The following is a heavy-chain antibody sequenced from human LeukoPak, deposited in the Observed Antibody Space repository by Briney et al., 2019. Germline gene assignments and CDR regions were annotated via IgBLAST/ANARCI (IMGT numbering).Heavy chain of an antibody. CDR1: GFTFSSYG. Sequence: GRSLRLSCAASGFTFSSYGMHWVRQAPGKGLEWVAFIRYDGSNKYYADSVKGRFTISRDNSKNTLYLQMNRLRAEDTAVYYCANIVATSINYGMDVWGQGTTVTVSS. CDR2: IRYDGSNK. D-gene: IGHD5-12*01. V-gene: IGHV3-30*02. CDR3: ANIVATSINYGMDV. J-gene: IGHJ6*02.